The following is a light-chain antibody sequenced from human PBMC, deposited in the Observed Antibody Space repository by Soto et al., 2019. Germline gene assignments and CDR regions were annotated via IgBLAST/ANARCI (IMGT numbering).Light chain of an antibody. J-gene: IGLJ1*01. CDR1: SSDVGGYNY. V-gene: IGLV2-14*01. Sequence: QSVLTQPASVSGSPEQSITISCTGTSSDVGGYNYVSWYQQHPGKAPKLMIYEVSNRPSRVSNRFSGSKSGNTASLTISGLQAEDEADYYCSSYTRSSTSYVFGTGTKLTVL. CDR2: EVS. CDR3: SSYTRSSTSYV.